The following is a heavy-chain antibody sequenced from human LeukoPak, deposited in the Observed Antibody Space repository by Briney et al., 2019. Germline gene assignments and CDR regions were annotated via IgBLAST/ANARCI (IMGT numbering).Heavy chain of an antibody. CDR3: ARGAAATGHYYGMDV. V-gene: IGHV3-66*01. Sequence: GGSLRLSCAASGFTVSSNYMSWVRQAPGKGLEWGSVIYSGGSIYYADTVKGRFTIYRDNSKNTLYLQMNRLRAEDTAVYYCARGAAATGHYYGMDVWGQGTPVTVSS. CDR1: GFTVSSNY. D-gene: IGHD6-13*01. CDR2: IYSGGSI. J-gene: IGHJ6*02.